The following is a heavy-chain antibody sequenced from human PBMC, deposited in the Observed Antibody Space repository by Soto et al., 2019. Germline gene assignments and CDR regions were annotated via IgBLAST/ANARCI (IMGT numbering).Heavy chain of an antibody. J-gene: IGHJ2*01. CDR3: TRKPPGDYYDSSGYYVRYFDL. D-gene: IGHD3-22*01. Sequence: GGSLRLSCTASGFTFGDYAMSWFRQAPGKGLEWVGFIRSKAYGGTTEYAASVKGRFTISRDDSKSIAYLQMNSLKTEDTAVYYCTRKPPGDYYDSSGYYVRYFDLWGRGTLVTVSS. CDR2: IRSKAYGGTT. CDR1: GFTFGDYA. V-gene: IGHV3-49*03.